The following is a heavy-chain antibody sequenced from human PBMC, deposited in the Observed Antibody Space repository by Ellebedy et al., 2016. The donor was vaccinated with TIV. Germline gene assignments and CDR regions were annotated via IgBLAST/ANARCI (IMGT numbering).Heavy chain of an antibody. D-gene: IGHD4-17*01. CDR3: ARAIYGASNL. CDR2: INEDGTKK. Sequence: GGSLRLSCAASGFTFSSYWMSWVRQAPGKGLEWVANINEDGTKKHYVDSVNGRFTISRDNAGNSLYLQMKGLGAEDTAVYYCARAIYGASNLWGRGTLVTVSS. CDR1: GFTFSSYW. J-gene: IGHJ2*01. V-gene: IGHV3-7*01.